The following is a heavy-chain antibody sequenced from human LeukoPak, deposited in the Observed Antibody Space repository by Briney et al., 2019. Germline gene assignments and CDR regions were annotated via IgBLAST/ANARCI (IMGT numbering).Heavy chain of an antibody. V-gene: IGHV5-51*01. Sequence: GASLKISCKGSGXIFSTYWSAWVRQMPGKGLEWMGIIYPGDSDTRYSPSFQGQVTMSADKSISTAYLQWSSLKASDTAMYYCATPTLGTIGEYLFDFWGQGTLVTVSS. CDR2: IYPGDSDT. CDR1: GXIFSTYW. J-gene: IGHJ4*02. CDR3: ATPTLGTIGEYLFDF. D-gene: IGHD1-7*01.